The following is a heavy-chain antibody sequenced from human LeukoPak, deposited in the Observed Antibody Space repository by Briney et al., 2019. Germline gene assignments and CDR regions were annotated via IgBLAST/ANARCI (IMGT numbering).Heavy chain of an antibody. V-gene: IGHV3-74*01. CDR2: ISSDGSST. CDR3: ARIGYSYGPDY. Sequence: PGGSLRLSCAASGFTFSSYWMHWGRQAPGKGLVWVSRISSDGSSTNYADSVKGRFTISRDNAKNTLYLQMNSLRAEDTAVYYCARIGYSYGPDYWGPGTLVSVSS. D-gene: IGHD5-18*01. J-gene: IGHJ4*02. CDR1: GFTFSSYW.